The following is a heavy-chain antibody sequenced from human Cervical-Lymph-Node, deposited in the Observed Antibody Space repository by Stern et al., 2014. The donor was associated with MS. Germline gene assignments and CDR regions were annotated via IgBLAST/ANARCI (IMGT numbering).Heavy chain of an antibody. V-gene: IGHV3-74*02. CDR2: VSSDGTIT. Sequence: EVQLVESGGGLVQPGGSLKLSCAASGFTFSNYWMHWVRQAPGKGLVWVSRVSSDGTITTYADSVKGRFTISRDNAKNTLFLQMNSLRAEDTAVYYCARAEDFVVGYARIYYGMDVWGQGTTVTVSS. CDR3: ARAEDFVVGYARIYYGMDV. CDR1: GFTFSNYW. J-gene: IGHJ6*02. D-gene: IGHD2-15*01.